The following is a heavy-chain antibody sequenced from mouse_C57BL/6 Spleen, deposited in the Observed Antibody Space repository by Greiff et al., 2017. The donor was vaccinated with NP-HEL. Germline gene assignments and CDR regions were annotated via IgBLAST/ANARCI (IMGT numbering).Heavy chain of an antibody. CDR2: IYPGDGDT. CDR3: ARRGAGSYAMDD. Sequence: QVQLQQSGPELVKPGASVKLSCKASGYAFSSSWMNWVKQRPGKGLEWIGRIYPGDGDTNYNGKFKGKATLTADKSSSTAYMQLSSLTSGDSAVDFCARRGAGSYAMDDWGQGTSVTVSS. J-gene: IGHJ4*01. CDR1: GYAFSSSW. V-gene: IGHV1-82*01. D-gene: IGHD3-3*01.